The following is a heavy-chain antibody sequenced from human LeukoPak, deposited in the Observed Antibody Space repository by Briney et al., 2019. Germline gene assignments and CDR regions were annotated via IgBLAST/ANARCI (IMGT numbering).Heavy chain of an antibody. J-gene: IGHJ5*02. CDR1: GYTFTSYG. Sequence: ASVKVSCKASGYTFTSYGSNWVRQAPGQGLEWMGWISAYNGNTNYAQKLQGRVTMTTDTSTSTAYMELRSLRSDDTAVYYCARDLVVVLFDPWGQGTLVTVSS. D-gene: IGHD2-8*02. CDR3: ARDLVVVLFDP. V-gene: IGHV1-18*01. CDR2: ISAYNGNT.